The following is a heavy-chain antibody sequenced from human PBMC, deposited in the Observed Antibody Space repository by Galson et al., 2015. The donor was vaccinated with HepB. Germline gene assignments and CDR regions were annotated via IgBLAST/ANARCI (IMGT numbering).Heavy chain of an antibody. CDR3: ARSIVGTTFFYYGVDL. J-gene: IGHJ6*02. CDR1: GYDFNKYY. CDR2: VNPITGGT. Sequence: SVKVSCKASGYDFNKYYMHWVRQAPGQGLEWMGWVNPITGGTNFAQKFQGRVTMTRDTSISTVFMELSRLGSDDTAIYYCARSIVGTTFFYYGVDLWGQGTTVTVSS. D-gene: IGHD1-26*01. V-gene: IGHV1-2*02.